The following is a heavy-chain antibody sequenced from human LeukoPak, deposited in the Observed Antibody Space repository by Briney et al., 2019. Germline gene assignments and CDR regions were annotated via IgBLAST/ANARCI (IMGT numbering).Heavy chain of an antibody. CDR1: GGSISSSH. CDR3: ARGRSTGVTPNYYYYYCMDV. J-gene: IGHJ6*03. CDR2: IHTSGGT. Sequence: SETLSLTCTVSGGSISSSHRSWIRQPPGKELEWIGNIHTSGGTNYSPSLKSRVTISLDTSRNQFSLKLSSVTAADTAVYYCARGRSTGVTPNYYYYYCMDVWGKGTTVTVSS. D-gene: IGHD4-23*01. V-gene: IGHV4-4*09.